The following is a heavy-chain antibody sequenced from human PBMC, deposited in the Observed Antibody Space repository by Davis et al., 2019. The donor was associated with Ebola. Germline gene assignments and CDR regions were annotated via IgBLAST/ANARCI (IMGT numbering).Heavy chain of an antibody. D-gene: IGHD6-6*01. J-gene: IGHJ6*03. CDR2: IYPGDSDT. V-gene: IGHV5-51*01. CDR1: GYSFTSYW. CDR3: ARQGYSSSSLWVDYYYYYYMDV. Sequence: GESLKISCKGSGYSFTSYWIGWVRQMPGKGLEWMGIIYPGDSDTRYSPSFQGQVTISADKSISTAYLQWSSLKASDTAMYYCARQGYSSSSLWVDYYYYYYMDVWGKGTTVTVSS.